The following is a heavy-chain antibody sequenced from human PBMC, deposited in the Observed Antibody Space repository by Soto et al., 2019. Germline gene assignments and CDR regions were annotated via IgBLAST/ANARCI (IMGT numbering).Heavy chain of an antibody. V-gene: IGHV4-4*02. D-gene: IGHD3-10*01. J-gene: IGHJ6*02. CDR2: IYHSGST. CDR1: GGSISSSNW. Sequence: QVQLQESGPGLVKPSGTLSLTCAVSGGSISSSNWWSWVRQPPGKGLEWIGEIYHSGSTNYNPSHKSRRPITVDQAKDPFSPKLGSVARGGTGVEFWSGVGPPQNYGMDVWGQGTTVTVSS. CDR3: SGVGPPQNYGMDV.